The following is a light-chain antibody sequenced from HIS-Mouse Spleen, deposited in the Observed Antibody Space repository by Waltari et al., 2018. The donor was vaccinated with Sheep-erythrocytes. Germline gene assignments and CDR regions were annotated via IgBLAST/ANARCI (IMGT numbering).Light chain of an antibody. Sequence: DIQMTQSPSSLSASVGDRVTITCRASQGSRNDLGWYQPRPGKAPKRLIYAASSLQSGVPSRFSGSGSGTEFTLTISSLQPEDFATYYCLQHNSYPRTFGQGTKVEIK. CDR2: AAS. J-gene: IGKJ1*01. CDR1: QGSRND. CDR3: LQHNSYPRT. V-gene: IGKV1-17*01.